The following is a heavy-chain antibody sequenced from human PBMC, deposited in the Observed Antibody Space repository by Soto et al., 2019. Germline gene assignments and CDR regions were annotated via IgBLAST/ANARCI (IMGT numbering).Heavy chain of an antibody. Sequence: SETLSLTCAVSSASIDNNWNWVRQPPGKGLEWIGEIHQSGISYKNPSLKSRVTMSVDKSKNQFSLNLSSVTAADTAVYYCARGWWEREGYLMDVWGQGTTVTVSS. CDR3: ARGWWEREGYLMDV. J-gene: IGHJ6*02. CDR2: IHQSGIS. D-gene: IGHD1-26*01. V-gene: IGHV4-4*02. CDR1: SASIDNN.